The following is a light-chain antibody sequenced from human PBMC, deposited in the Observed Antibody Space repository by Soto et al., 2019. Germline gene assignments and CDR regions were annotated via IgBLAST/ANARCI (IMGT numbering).Light chain of an antibody. Sequence: DIQMTQSPSSLSASVGDRVTITCRASQGIRNDLGWYQQKPGKAPKRLIYAASSLHSGGPSRFSGTGPGTEFTSAISSLQPEDIANYCDLQHNSYPLRTFGQGTRREIK. V-gene: IGKV1-17*01. CDR2: AAS. J-gene: IGKJ5*01. CDR1: QGIRND. CDR3: LQHNSYPLRT.